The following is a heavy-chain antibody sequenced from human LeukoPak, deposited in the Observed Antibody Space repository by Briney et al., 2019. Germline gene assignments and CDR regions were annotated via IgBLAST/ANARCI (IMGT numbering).Heavy chain of an antibody. Sequence: SETLSLTCTVSGGSVSSGSYYWSWIRQPPGKGLEWIGYIYYSGSTNYNPSLKRRVTISVDTSKNQFSLKLSSVTAADTAVYYCARLRITMIVVVIPNAFDIWGQGTMVTVSS. V-gene: IGHV4-61*01. CDR2: IYYSGST. D-gene: IGHD3-22*01. J-gene: IGHJ3*02. CDR3: ARLRITMIVVVIPNAFDI. CDR1: GGSVSSGSYY.